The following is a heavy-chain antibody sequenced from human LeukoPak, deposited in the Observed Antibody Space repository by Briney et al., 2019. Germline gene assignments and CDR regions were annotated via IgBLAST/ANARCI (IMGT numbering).Heavy chain of an antibody. CDR2: IIPILGIA. CDR3: ARDSYDSSGYYWGYFDY. J-gene: IGHJ4*02. CDR1: GGTFSSYA. Sequence: SVKVSCTASGGTFSSYAISWVRQAPGQGLEWMGRIIPILGIANYAQKLQGRVTITADKSTSTAYMELSSLRSEDTAVYYCARDSYDSSGYYWGYFDYWGQGTLVTVSS. D-gene: IGHD3-22*01. V-gene: IGHV1-69*04.